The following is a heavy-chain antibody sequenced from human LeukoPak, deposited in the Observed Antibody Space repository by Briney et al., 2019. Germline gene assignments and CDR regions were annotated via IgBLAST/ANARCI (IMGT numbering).Heavy chain of an antibody. V-gene: IGHV4-59*01. CDR2: IYYSGST. CDR1: GGPISSYY. J-gene: IGHJ4*02. CDR3: ARDLTDTGNFDY. Sequence: SETLSLTCTVSGGPISSYYWSWIRQPPGKGLEWIGYIYYSGSTSYNPSLKSRVTISVDTSKNQFSLKLSPVTAADTAVYYCARDLTDTGNFDYWGQGTLVTVSS. D-gene: IGHD3-10*01.